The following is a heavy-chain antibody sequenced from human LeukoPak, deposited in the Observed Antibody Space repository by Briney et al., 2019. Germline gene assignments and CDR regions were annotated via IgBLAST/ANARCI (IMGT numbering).Heavy chain of an antibody. D-gene: IGHD3-10*01. CDR1: GFTFSSYG. Sequence: GGSLRLSCAASGFTFSSYGMHWVRQAPGKGLEWVAVIWYEGSNKYYAGSVKGRFTISRDNSKNTLYLQMNSLRAEDTAVYYCARDLSPLWSHGDSLDYWGQGPLVTVSS. CDR3: ARDLSPLWSHGDSLDY. J-gene: IGHJ4*02. CDR2: IWYEGSNK. V-gene: IGHV3-33*01.